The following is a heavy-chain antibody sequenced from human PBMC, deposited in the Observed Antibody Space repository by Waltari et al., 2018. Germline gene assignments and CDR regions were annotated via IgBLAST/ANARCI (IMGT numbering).Heavy chain of an antibody. D-gene: IGHD2-8*01. J-gene: IGHJ2*01. V-gene: IGHV4-39*01. CDR2: IYYSGST. CDR1: GGSISSSSYS. Sequence: QLQLQESGPGLVKPSETLSLTCPVSGGSISSSSYSWGWIRQPPGKGLEWIGSIYYSGSTYYNPSLKSRVTISVDTSKNQFSLKLSSVTAADTAVYYCARHPAMTIMLWYFDLWGRGTLVTVSS. CDR3: ARHPAMTIMLWYFDL.